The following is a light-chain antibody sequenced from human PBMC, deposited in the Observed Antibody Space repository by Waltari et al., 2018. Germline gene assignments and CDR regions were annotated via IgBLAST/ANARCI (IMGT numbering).Light chain of an antibody. Sequence: DIQMTQSPSSLSASVGDRVTISFRASQSITSYLNWYQQKPGKAPKLLMYGVSSLQSGVPSRFSGSGSGTDFTLTISSLQTEDFATYYCQQSYSAPLTIGQGTRLEIK. CDR2: GVS. CDR1: QSITSY. V-gene: IGKV1-39*01. CDR3: QQSYSAPLT. J-gene: IGKJ5*01.